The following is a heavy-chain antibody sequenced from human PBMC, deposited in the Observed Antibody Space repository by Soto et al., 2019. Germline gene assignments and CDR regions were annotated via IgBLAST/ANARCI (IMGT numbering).Heavy chain of an antibody. J-gene: IGHJ5*02. CDR1: GYTLTELS. Sequence: ASVQVSCKGAGYTLTELSRRWVRQATGKGLEWMGGFDPEDGETIYAQKFQGRVTMTEDTSTDTAYMELSSLRSEDTAVYYCATAIRFLEWLSTRDNWFDPWGQGTLVTVSS. D-gene: IGHD3-3*01. CDR3: ATAIRFLEWLSTRDNWFDP. V-gene: IGHV1-24*01. CDR2: FDPEDGET.